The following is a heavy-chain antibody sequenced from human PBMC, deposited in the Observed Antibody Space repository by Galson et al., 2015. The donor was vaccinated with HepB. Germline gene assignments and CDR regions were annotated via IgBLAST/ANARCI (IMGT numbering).Heavy chain of an antibody. V-gene: IGHV3-30-3*01. D-gene: IGHD1-20*01. Sequence: SLRLSGAASGFTFSSYAMHWVRQAPGKGLEWVAVISYDGSNKYYADAVKGRYTISRDNSKDTLYLQMNSLRAEDTAVYYCARGPPSYNWNVGWFDPWGQGTLVTVSS. CDR1: GFTFSSYA. CDR2: ISYDGSNK. J-gene: IGHJ5*02. CDR3: ARGPPSYNWNVGWFDP.